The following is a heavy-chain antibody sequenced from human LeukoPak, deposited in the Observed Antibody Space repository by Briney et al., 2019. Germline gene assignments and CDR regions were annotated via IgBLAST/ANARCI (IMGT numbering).Heavy chain of an antibody. V-gene: IGHV3-53*05. Sequence: PGGSLRLSCAASGFTVSSNYMSWVRQAPGKGLEWVSVIYSGGSTYYADSVKGRFTISIDNSKNTLYLQMNSLRAEDTAVYYCAKSRGSSGKALGYWGQGTLVTVSS. D-gene: IGHD3-22*01. CDR1: GFTVSSNY. J-gene: IGHJ4*02. CDR3: AKSRGSSGKALGY. CDR2: IYSGGST.